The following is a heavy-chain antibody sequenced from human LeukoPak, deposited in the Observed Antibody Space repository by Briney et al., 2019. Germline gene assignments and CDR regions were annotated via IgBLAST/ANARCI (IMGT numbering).Heavy chain of an antibody. V-gene: IGHV3-23*01. CDR1: GFTFSTYG. Sequence: GGSLRLSCAASGFTFSTYGMNWVRQAPGKGLEWVSGVSPSGDITYYADSVKGRFTISRDNSKNTVYLQMNNVRAEDTAVYYCAKDGAWLRFDNWGQGTLVTVSS. CDR2: VSPSGDIT. D-gene: IGHD5-12*01. CDR3: AKDGAWLRFDN. J-gene: IGHJ4*02.